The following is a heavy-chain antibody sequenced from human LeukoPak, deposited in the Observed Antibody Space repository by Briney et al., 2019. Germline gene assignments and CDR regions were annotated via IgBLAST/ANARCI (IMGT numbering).Heavy chain of an antibody. D-gene: IGHD3/OR15-3a*01. J-gene: IGHJ4*02. CDR1: GGSISPYY. V-gene: IGHV4-59*01. Sequence: SETLSLTCTVSGGSISPYYWSWIRQTPGKGLEWIGYILYSGTTTNYNPSLKSRVTISVDTSKNQFSLKLSSVTAADTAVYYCARVGDWSDLVYWGQGTLVTVSS. CDR2: ILYSGTTT. CDR3: ARVGDWSDLVY.